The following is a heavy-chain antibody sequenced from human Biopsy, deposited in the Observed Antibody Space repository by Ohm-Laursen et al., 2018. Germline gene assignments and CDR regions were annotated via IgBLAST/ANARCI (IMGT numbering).Heavy chain of an antibody. D-gene: IGHD3-3*01. V-gene: IGHV3-23*01. J-gene: IGHJ5*02. Sequence: SLRLSCSASGFTFSSHAMSWVRQAPGTGLECVSVINGSGGSTYYADPVEGRFTISRDNSKNTLYLQMNSLRAEDTAMYYCARDLYDFCGGCPFDPWGQGTLVTVS. CDR1: GFTFSSHA. CDR3: ARDLYDFCGGCPFDP. CDR2: INGSGGST.